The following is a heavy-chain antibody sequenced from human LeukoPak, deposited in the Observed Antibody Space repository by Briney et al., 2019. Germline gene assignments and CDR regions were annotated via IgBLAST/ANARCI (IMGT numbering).Heavy chain of an antibody. V-gene: IGHV3-48*01. CDR1: GFTFSSYE. D-gene: IGHD2-15*01. CDR2: ISSSSTTI. J-gene: IGHJ4*02. Sequence: PGGSLRLSCAASGFTFSSYEMNWVRQAPGKGLEWVSYISSSSTTIYYADSVKGRFTISRDNAKNSLYLQMNSLRAEDTAVYYCTRVHGGYPFDYWGQGTLVTVSS. CDR3: TRVHGGYPFDY.